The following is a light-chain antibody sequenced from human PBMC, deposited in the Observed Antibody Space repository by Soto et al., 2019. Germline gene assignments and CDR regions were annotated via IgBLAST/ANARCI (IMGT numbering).Light chain of an antibody. CDR3: QQRNSYPPF. J-gene: IGKJ3*01. CDR2: AAS. CDR1: QCISSY. V-gene: IGKV1-9*01. Sequence: DIQLTQSPSFLSASVGDRVTITCRARQCISSYLAWYQQKPGKAPKLLIYAASTLQSGVPSRFSGSGSGTEFTLTISSLQPEDFATYYCQQRNSYPPFFGPGTKVDIK.